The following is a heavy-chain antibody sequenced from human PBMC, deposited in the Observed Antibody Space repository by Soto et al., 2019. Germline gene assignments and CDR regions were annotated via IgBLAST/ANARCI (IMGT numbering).Heavy chain of an antibody. CDR3: AKDSGAPGWTVRFDY. V-gene: IGHV3-33*06. D-gene: IGHD5-12*01. J-gene: IGHJ4*02. Sequence: GGSLRLSCAASGFTFSSYAMHWVRQAPGKGLEWVAVIWYDGSNKYYADSVKGRFTISRDNSKNTLYLQMNSLRAEDTAVYYCAKDSGAPGWTVRFDYWGQGTLVTVSS. CDR2: IWYDGSNK. CDR1: GFTFSSYA.